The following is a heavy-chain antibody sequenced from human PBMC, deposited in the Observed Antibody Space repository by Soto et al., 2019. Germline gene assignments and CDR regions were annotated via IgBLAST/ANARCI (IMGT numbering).Heavy chain of an antibody. J-gene: IGHJ4*02. D-gene: IGHD3-22*01. CDR3: AKDQRDYYDSSGYYYERHRPNFPLVY. CDR2: ISYDGSNK. CDR1: GFTFSSYG. V-gene: IGHV3-30*18. Sequence: GSLRLSCAASGFTFSSYGMHWVRQAPGKGLEWVAVISYDGSNKYYADSVKGRFTISRDNSKNTLYLQMNSLRAEDTAVYYCAKDQRDYYDSSGYYYERHRPNFPLVYWGQGTLVTVS.